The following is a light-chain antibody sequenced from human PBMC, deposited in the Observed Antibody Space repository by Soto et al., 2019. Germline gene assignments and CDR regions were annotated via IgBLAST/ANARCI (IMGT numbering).Light chain of an antibody. Sequence: QPVLTQPASVSGSPGQSITISCTGTSSDVGSYNLVSWYQQHPGKAPKVMIYEVSKRPSGVSNRFSGSKFGNTASLTISGLQADDEADYYCCSYAGSSTYVFGTGTKLTVL. CDR2: EVS. CDR1: SSDVGSYNL. V-gene: IGLV2-23*02. CDR3: CSYAGSSTYV. J-gene: IGLJ1*01.